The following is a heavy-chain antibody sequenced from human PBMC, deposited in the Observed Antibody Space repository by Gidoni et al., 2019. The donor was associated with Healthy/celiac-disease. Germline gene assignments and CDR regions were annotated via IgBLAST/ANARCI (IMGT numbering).Heavy chain of an antibody. D-gene: IGHD6-13*01. V-gene: IGHV3-74*01. CDR1: GFTFRSYW. CDR2: INSDGSST. Sequence: LVPPGGSLRLSCAASGFTFRSYWMHWVRQAPGKGLVWVSRINSDGSSTSYADSVKGRFTISRDNAKNTLYLQMNSLRAEDTAVYYCARDSSSSWYEFSSSAFDIWGQGTMVTVSS. CDR3: ARDSSSSWYEFSSSAFDI. J-gene: IGHJ3*02.